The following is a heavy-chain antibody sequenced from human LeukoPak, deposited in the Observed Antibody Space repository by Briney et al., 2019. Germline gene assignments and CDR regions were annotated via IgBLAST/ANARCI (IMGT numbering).Heavy chain of an antibody. D-gene: IGHD2-2*02. V-gene: IGHV4-34*01. CDR3: AARYFSSTSCYSADY. CDR2: INHSGST. J-gene: IGHJ4*02. CDR1: GGSFSGYY. Sequence: SETLSLTCAVYGGSFSGYYWSWIRQPPGKGLEWIGEINHSGSTNYNPSLKSRVTISVDTSKNQFSLKLSSVTAADTAVYYCAARYFSSTSCYSADYWGQGTLVTVSS.